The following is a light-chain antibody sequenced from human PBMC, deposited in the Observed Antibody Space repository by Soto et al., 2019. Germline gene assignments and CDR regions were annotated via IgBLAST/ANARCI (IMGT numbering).Light chain of an antibody. CDR1: QSVGSN. J-gene: IGKJ1*01. CDR2: GVS. V-gene: IGKV3-15*01. Sequence: EIVLTQSPATLSLSPGERAPLSCRASQSVGSNLAWYQQKPAQAPRLLIYGVSTRATGTPARFGGSGSGTEFTLTISSVQSEDFAVYYCQQYNNWLQTFGQGTKVDI. CDR3: QQYNNWLQT.